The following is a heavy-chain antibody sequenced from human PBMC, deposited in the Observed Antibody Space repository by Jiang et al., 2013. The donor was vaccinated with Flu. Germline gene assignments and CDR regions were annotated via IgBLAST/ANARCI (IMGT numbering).Heavy chain of an antibody. CDR1: GYTFTSYG. CDR2: ISAYNGNT. D-gene: IGHD2-15*01. CDR3: ARVTVYCSGGSCYSAYYFDY. V-gene: IGHV1-18*04. Sequence: GAEVKKPGASVKVSCKASGYTFTSYGISWVRQAPGQGLEWMGWISAYNGNTNYAQKLQGRVTMTTDTSTSTAYMELRSLRSDDTAVYYCARVTVYCSGGSCYSAYYFDYWGQGTLVTVSS. J-gene: IGHJ4*02.